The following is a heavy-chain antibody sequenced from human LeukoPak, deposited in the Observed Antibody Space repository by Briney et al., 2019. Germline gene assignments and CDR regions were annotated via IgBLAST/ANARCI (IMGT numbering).Heavy chain of an antibody. D-gene: IGHD3-22*01. CDR3: ARDYYDSSGLGAFDI. Sequence: GAPVKPSCTPSGYTFTAYYMHGVRQSPGQGLEWMGWINPNSGGTNYAQKFQGRVTMTRDTSISTAYMELSRLRSDDTAVYYCARDYYDSSGLGAFDIWGEGTLVSVSS. V-gene: IGHV1-2*02. CDR2: INPNSGGT. J-gene: IGHJ3*02. CDR1: GYTFTAYY.